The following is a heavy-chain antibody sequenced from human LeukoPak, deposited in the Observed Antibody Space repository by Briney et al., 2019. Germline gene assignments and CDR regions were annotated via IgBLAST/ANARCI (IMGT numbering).Heavy chain of an antibody. Sequence: GGSLRLFCAASGFTFSSYAMSWVRQAPGKGLEWVSAISGSGGSTYYADSVKGRFTISRDNSKNTLYLQMNSLRAEDTAVYYCAKEWELRGPYYYGMDVWGQGTTVTVSS. CDR2: ISGSGGST. D-gene: IGHD1-26*01. J-gene: IGHJ6*02. CDR3: AKEWELRGPYYYGMDV. V-gene: IGHV3-23*01. CDR1: GFTFSSYA.